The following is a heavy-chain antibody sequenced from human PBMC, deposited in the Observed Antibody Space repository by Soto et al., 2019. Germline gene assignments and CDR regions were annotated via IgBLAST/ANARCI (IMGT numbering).Heavy chain of an antibody. CDR2: ISGSGGST. J-gene: IGHJ4*02. Sequence: PGGSLRLSCAASGFTFSSYAMSWVRQAPGKGLEWVSAISGSGGSTYYADSVKGRFTISRDNSKNTLYLQMNSLRAEDTAVYYCAKDPSAYYYDSSGYYGPDYFDYWGQGTLVTVSS. CDR3: AKDPSAYYYDSSGYYGPDYFDY. D-gene: IGHD3-22*01. CDR1: GFTFSSYA. V-gene: IGHV3-23*01.